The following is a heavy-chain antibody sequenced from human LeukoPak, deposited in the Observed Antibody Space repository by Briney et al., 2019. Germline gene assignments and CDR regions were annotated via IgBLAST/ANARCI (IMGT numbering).Heavy chain of an antibody. CDR2: ISGSGGRT. Sequence: GGSLRLSCAASGFTFSSYAMSWVRQAPGKGLEWVSAISGSGGRTYYADSVKGRFTISRDNSKNTLYLQMNSLRAEDTAVYYCAKDHGDGYNSFYFDYWGQGTLVTVSS. CDR3: AKDHGDGYNSFYFDY. CDR1: GFTFSSYA. V-gene: IGHV3-23*01. D-gene: IGHD5-24*01. J-gene: IGHJ4*02.